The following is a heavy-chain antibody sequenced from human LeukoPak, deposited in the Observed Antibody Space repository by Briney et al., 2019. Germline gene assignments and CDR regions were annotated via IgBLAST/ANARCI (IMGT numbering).Heavy chain of an antibody. D-gene: IGHD3-10*01. J-gene: IGHJ3*02. CDR3: ARAITMVRGGYDAFDI. Sequence: GGSLRLSCAASGFTFSSYAMSWIRQAPGEGLEWVSSITTSGGSTYYADSVKGRFTISRDNAKNSLYLQMNSLRAEDTAVYYCARAITMVRGGYDAFDIWGQGTMVTVSS. CDR2: ITTSGGST. V-gene: IGHV3-23*01. CDR1: GFTFSSYA.